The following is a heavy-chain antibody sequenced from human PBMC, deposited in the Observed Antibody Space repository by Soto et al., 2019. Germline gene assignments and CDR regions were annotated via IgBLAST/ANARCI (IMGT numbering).Heavy chain of an antibody. D-gene: IGHD3-16*02. J-gene: IGHJ4*02. V-gene: IGHV3-53*01. CDR3: ARMAVWGSYRQGDY. Sequence: VQLVESGGGLIQPGGSLRLSCAASGFTVSSNYMSWVRQAPGKGLEWVSVIYSGGSTYYADSVKGRFTISRDNSKNTLYLQMNSLRAEDTAVYYCARMAVWGSYRQGDYWGQGTLVTVSS. CDR1: GFTVSSNY. CDR2: IYSGGST.